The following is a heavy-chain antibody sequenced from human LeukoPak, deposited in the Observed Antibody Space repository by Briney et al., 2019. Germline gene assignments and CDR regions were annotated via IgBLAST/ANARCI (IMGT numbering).Heavy chain of an antibody. D-gene: IGHD4-17*01. V-gene: IGHV1-8*01. CDR1: GYTFTSYD. CDR2: MNPNSGNT. J-gene: IGHJ4*02. Sequence: ASVKVSCKASGYTFTSYDINWVRQATGQGLEWMGWMNPNSGNTGYAQKFQGRVTMTRNTSISTAYMGLSSLRSEDTAVYYCARHRHDSGDYVGAVEFDYWGQGTLVTVSS. CDR3: ARHRHDSGDYVGAVEFDY.